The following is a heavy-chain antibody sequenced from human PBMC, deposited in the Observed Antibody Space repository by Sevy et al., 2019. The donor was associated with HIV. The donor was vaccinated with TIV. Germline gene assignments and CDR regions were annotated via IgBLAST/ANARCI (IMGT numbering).Heavy chain of an antibody. CDR2: IKSKTDGGTT. CDR3: TTAGGENTYYYDSSGYSYYGMDV. V-gene: IGHV3-15*01. D-gene: IGHD3-22*01. J-gene: IGHJ6*02. CDR1: GFTFSNAW. Sequence: GGSLRLSCAASGFTFSNAWMSWVRQAPGKGLEWVGRIKSKTDGGTTDYAAPVKGRFTISGDDSKNTLYLQMNSLKTEDTAVYYCTTAGGENTYYYDSSGYSYYGMDVWGQGTTVTVSS.